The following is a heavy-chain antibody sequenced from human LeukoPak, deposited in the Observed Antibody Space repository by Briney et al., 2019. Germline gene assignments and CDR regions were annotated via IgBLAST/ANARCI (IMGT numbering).Heavy chain of an antibody. CDR2: IIPIFGTA. D-gene: IGHD3-3*01. Sequence: SVKVSCKASGGTFSSYAISWVRQAPGQGLEWMGGIIPIFGTANYAQKFQGRVTITADVSTSTAYMELSSLRSEDTAVYYCARGERGYDFWSGYSWGYYYGMDVWGQGTTVTVSS. CDR3: ARGERGYDFWSGYSWGYYYGMDV. J-gene: IGHJ6*02. V-gene: IGHV1-69*13. CDR1: GGTFSSYA.